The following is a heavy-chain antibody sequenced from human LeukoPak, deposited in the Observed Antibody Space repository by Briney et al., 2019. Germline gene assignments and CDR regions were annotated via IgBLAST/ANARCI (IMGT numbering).Heavy chain of an antibody. CDR3: ARLTAAAGYESPNFDY. J-gene: IGHJ4*02. Sequence: GASVKVSCKASGYTFTSYGISWVRQAPGQGLEWMGWINAYNGNTNYAQKLQGRVTMTTDTSTSTAYMELRSLRSDDTAVYYCARLTAAAGYESPNFDYWGQGTLVTVSS. CDR2: INAYNGNT. V-gene: IGHV1-18*04. D-gene: IGHD6-13*01. CDR1: GYTFTSYG.